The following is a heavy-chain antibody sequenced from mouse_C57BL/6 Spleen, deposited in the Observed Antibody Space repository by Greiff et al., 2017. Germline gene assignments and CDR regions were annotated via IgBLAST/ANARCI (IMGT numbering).Heavy chain of an antibody. J-gene: IGHJ4*01. D-gene: IGHD1-1*01. CDR3: AGTYYGSSYDYAMDY. CDR1: DYSITSGYY. CDR2: ISYDGSN. V-gene: IGHV3-6*01. Sequence: EVQLVESGPGLVKPSQSLSLTCSVTDYSITSGYYWNWIRQFPGNKLEWMGYISYDGSNNYNPSLKNRISITRDTSKNQFFLKLNSVTTEDTATYYCAGTYYGSSYDYAMDYWGQGTSVTVSS.